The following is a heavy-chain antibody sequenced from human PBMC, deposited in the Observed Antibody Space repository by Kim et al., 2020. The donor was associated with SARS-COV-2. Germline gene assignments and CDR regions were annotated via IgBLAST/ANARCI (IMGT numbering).Heavy chain of an antibody. Sequence: VDSVKGRLPISRDNAKNSLYLQMNSLRGEDTAVYYCARGGGSFIFSAVDYWGQGTLVTVSS. CDR3: ARGGGSFIFSAVDY. J-gene: IGHJ4*02. D-gene: IGHD1-26*01. V-gene: IGHV3-7*01.